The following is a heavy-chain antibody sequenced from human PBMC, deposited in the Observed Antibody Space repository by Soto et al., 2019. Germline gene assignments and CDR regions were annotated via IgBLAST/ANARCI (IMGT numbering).Heavy chain of an antibody. CDR2: IYYSGST. Sequence: SETLSLTCTVSGGSISSYYWSWIRQPPGKGLEWIGYIYYSGSTNYNPSLKSRVTISVDTSKNQFSLKLSSVTAADTAVYYCARHGMEWQQLVRQFDPWGQGTLVTVSS. J-gene: IGHJ5*02. CDR3: ARHGMEWQQLVRQFDP. D-gene: IGHD6-13*01. V-gene: IGHV4-59*08. CDR1: GGSISSYY.